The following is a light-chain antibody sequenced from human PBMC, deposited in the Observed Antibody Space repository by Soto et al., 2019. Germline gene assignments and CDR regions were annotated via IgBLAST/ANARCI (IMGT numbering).Light chain of an antibody. J-gene: IGKJ1*01. CDR2: GXX. V-gene: IGKV3-20*01. CDR3: QQYGSSSWT. CDR1: QYINTR. Sequence: EIVLTQSPATLSSFPGDRVTLSCRASQYINTRLAWYQQQAGQXXRXXXXGXXXRATGIPDRFSGSGSGTDFTLTISRLEPEDFAVYYCQQYGSSSWTFGQGTKVDIK.